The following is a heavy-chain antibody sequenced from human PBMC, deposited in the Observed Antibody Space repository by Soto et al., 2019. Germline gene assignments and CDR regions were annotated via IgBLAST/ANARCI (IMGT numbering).Heavy chain of an antibody. Sequence: SETLSLTCPVSGGSISSYYWSWIRQPAGKGLEWIGRIYTSGSTNYNPSLKSRVTMSVDTSKNQFSLKLSSVTAADTAVYYCARAWGDYDFWSGNWFDPWGQGTLVTVSS. CDR2: IYTSGST. CDR3: ARAWGDYDFWSGNWFDP. D-gene: IGHD3-3*01. J-gene: IGHJ5*02. CDR1: GGSISSYY. V-gene: IGHV4-4*07.